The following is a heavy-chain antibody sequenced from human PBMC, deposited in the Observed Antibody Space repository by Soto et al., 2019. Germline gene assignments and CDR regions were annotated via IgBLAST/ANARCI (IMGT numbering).Heavy chain of an antibody. CDR3: AHAGDYDLLSFDH. V-gene: IGHV2-5*02. D-gene: IGHD4-17*01. CDR1: GFSLPPTPMG. CDR2: IYWDDDK. Sequence: QITLKESGPPLVRPAQTLTLTCAFSGFSLPPTPMGVAWIRPPPGKALEWLALIYWDDDKRYSPSLKNRLAISKDTSRNRVVLTITNMNPEDTGTYFCAHAGDYDLLSFDHWGPGTLVTVSS. J-gene: IGHJ4*02.